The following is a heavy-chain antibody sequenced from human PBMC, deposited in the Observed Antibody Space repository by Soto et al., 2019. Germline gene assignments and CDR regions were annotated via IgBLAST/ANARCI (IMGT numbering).Heavy chain of an antibody. J-gene: IGHJ5*02. CDR2: IKSKTDGGTT. CDR1: GFTFSNAW. D-gene: IGHD3-22*01. CDR3: AREAIGLNWFDP. V-gene: IGHV3-15*07. Sequence: GGSLRLSCAASGFTFSNAWMNWVRQAPGKGLEWVGRIKSKTDGGTTDYAAPVKGRFTISRDDSKNTLYLQMNSLKTEDTAVYYCAREAIGLNWFDPWGQGTLVTVSS.